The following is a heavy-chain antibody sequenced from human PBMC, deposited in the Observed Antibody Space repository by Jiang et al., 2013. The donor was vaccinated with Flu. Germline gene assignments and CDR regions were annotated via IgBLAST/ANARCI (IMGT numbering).Heavy chain of an antibody. Sequence: GPGLVKPSETLALTCTVSGGSITHFYWSWIRQTPERGLEWIGFIQSGGTTHYNPSLESRVNISIDTSKTHFSLTLTSVTAADTAVYFCSFAMDTWGPGTTVIVSS. CDR1: GGSITHFY. V-gene: IGHV4-4*08. CDR2: IQSGGTT. CDR3: SFAMDT. J-gene: IGHJ6*02.